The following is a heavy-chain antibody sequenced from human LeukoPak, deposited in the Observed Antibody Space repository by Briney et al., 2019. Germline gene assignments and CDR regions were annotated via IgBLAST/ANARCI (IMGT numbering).Heavy chain of an antibody. CDR3: ARSDSNSWYSLHDY. Sequence: TGGSLRLSCAASGFTFRTYGMNWVRQAPGKGLEWISYINSNSDTVHYSNSVEGRFTTSRDNAKKSLYLQMNSLRAEDTAVYYCARSDSNSWYSLHDYWGQGTLVTVSS. CDR2: INSNSDTV. J-gene: IGHJ4*02. CDR1: GFTFRTYG. D-gene: IGHD6-13*01. V-gene: IGHV3-48*04.